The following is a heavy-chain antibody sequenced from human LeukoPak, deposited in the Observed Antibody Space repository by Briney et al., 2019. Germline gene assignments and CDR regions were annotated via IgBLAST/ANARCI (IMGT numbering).Heavy chain of an antibody. CDR3: ARDLSIAVDGEYAFDI. Sequence: ASVKVSCKASGYTFIGYYMHWVRQAPGQGLEWMGIINPSGGSTSYAQKFQGRVTMTRDMSTSTVYMELSGLRSEDTAVYYCARDLSIAVDGEYAFDIWGQGTMVTVSS. D-gene: IGHD6-19*01. CDR2: INPSGGST. V-gene: IGHV1-46*01. CDR1: GYTFIGYY. J-gene: IGHJ3*02.